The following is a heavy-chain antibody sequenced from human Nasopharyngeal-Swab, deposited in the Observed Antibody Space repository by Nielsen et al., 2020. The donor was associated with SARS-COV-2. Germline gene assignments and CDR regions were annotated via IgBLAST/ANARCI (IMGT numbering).Heavy chain of an antibody. CDR1: GGTFSSYA. D-gene: IGHD6-6*01. CDR2: IIPTFGTA. CDR3: ARGVSSSSLYYYYMDV. J-gene: IGHJ6*03. V-gene: IGHV1-69*13. Sequence: SVKVSCKASGGTFSSYAISWVRQAPGQGLEWMGGIIPTFGTANYAQKFQGRVTITADESTSTAYMELSSLRSEDTAVYYCARGVSSSSLYYYYMDVWGKGTTVTVSS.